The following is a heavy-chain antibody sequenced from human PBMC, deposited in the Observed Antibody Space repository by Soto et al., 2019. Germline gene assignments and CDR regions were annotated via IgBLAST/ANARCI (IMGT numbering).Heavy chain of an antibody. J-gene: IGHJ4*02. CDR2: ISSRSSYT. CDR1: GFTFTDYY. V-gene: IGHV3-11*05. Sequence: QVQLVESGGGLVKPGGSLRVSCAASGFTFTDYYMSWIRQAPGRGLEWLSYISSRSSYTNYADSVKGRFTISRDNAKNSLYLEMNSLRVEDTAVYYCARDQRGYNYGFRFDQWGQGILVTVSS. CDR3: ARDQRGYNYGFRFDQ. D-gene: IGHD5-18*01.